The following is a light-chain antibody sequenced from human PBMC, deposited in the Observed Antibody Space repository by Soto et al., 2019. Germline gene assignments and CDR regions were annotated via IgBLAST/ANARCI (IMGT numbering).Light chain of an antibody. Sequence: IQLTQPPSSLSASVGDRVLITCRASQGISSYLAWYQQKSGKAPKLLIYAASTSQSGVPSRFSGSVSGTDFTLTISSLQPEDFATYYCQQLNSFPLTFGGGTKVEIK. CDR2: AAS. J-gene: IGKJ4*01. CDR3: QQLNSFPLT. V-gene: IGKV1-9*01. CDR1: QGISSY.